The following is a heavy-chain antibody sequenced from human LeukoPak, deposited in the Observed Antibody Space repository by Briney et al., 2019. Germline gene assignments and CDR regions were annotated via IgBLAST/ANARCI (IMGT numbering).Heavy chain of an antibody. Sequence: PGGSLRLSCAAFGFTFYSYWMTWVRQAPGKGLEWVANIKQDGSEKNYVDSVKGRFTISRDNAKNPLYLQMNSLRAEDTALYYCARDQADYWSGYSLDAFDIWGQGTMVTVSS. CDR2: IKQDGSEK. CDR3: ARDQADYWSGYSLDAFDI. D-gene: IGHD3-3*01. J-gene: IGHJ3*02. V-gene: IGHV3-7*01. CDR1: GFTFYSYW.